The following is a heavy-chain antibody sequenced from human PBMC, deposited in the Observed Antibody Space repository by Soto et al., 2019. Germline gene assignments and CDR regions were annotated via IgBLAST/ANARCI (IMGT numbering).Heavy chain of an antibody. D-gene: IGHD6-13*01. J-gene: IGHJ5*02. Sequence: SVKVSCKASGFTFTSSAVQWARQARGQRLEWIGWIVVGSGNTNYAQKFQERVTITRDMSTSTAYMGLSSLRSEDTAVYFCAQTIVPSSSWPLLGFDPWGQGTLVTVSS. CDR1: GFTFTSSA. CDR2: IVVGSGNT. CDR3: AQTIVPSSSWPLLGFDP. V-gene: IGHV1-58*01.